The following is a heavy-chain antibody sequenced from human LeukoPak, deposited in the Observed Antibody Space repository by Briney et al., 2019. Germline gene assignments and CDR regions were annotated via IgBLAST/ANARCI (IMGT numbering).Heavy chain of an antibody. Sequence: EASVKVSCKASGGTFSSYAISWVRQAPGQGLEWMGRIIPILGIANYAQKFQGRVTITADKSMSTAYMELSSLRSEDTAVYYCAREGWNFNNWFDPWGQGTLVTVSS. J-gene: IGHJ5*02. CDR3: AREGWNFNNWFDP. CDR1: GGTFSSYA. CDR2: IIPILGIA. D-gene: IGHD1-1*01. V-gene: IGHV1-69*04.